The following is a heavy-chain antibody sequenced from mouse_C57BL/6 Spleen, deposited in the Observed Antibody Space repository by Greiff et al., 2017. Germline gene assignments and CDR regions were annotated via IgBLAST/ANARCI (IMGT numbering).Heavy chain of an antibody. D-gene: IGHD2-12*01. J-gene: IGHJ3*01. V-gene: IGHV1-15*01. Sequence: QVQLQQSGAELVRPGASVTLSCKATGYTFTDYEMHWVKQTPVHGLEWIGAIDPETGGTAYNQKFKGKAILTADKSSSTAYMELRSLTSEDSAVDYSLRRVFAYWGQGTLVTVSA. CDR3: LRRVFAY. CDR2: IDPETGGT. CDR1: GYTFTDYE.